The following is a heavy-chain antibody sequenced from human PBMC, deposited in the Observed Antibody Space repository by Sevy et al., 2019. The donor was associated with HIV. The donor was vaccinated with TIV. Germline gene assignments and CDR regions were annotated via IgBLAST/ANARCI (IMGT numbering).Heavy chain of an antibody. Sequence: ALVKVSCKASGYTFTNYRIYWVRQAPGQGLEWMGWISPFNGDTNYVQKLQGRVTMITDTSTSTAYMELRSLRSDDTAVYYCARAYCSGGSCYSLAYWGQGTLVTVSS. CDR3: ARAYCSGGSCYSLAY. CDR1: GYTFTNYR. D-gene: IGHD2-15*01. J-gene: IGHJ4*02. CDR2: ISPFNGDT. V-gene: IGHV1-18*01.